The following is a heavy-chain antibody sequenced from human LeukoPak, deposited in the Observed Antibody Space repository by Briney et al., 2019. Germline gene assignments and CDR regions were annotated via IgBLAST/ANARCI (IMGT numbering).Heavy chain of an antibody. CDR3: ARDVVVIDPCWFDP. J-gene: IGHJ5*02. CDR1: GGTFSSYA. Sequence: VASVKVSCKASGGTFSSYAISWVRQAPGQGLEWMGRIIPILGIANYAQKFQGRVTITADKSTSTAYMELSSLRSEDTAVYYCARDVVVIDPCWFDPWGQGTLVTVSS. D-gene: IGHD3-22*01. V-gene: IGHV1-69*04. CDR2: IIPILGIA.